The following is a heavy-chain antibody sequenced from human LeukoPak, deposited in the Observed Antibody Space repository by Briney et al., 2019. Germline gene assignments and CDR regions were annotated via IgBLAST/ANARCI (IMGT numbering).Heavy chain of an antibody. CDR1: GGTFSSYT. Sequence: GASVKVSCKASGGTFSSYTISWVRQAPGQGLEWMGRIIPILGIANYAQRFQGRVTITADKSTSTAYMELSSLRSEDTAVYYCARGPLWFGELLSYFDYWGQGTLVTVSS. CDR3: ARGPLWFGELLSYFDY. CDR2: IIPILGIA. J-gene: IGHJ4*02. V-gene: IGHV1-69*02. D-gene: IGHD3-10*01.